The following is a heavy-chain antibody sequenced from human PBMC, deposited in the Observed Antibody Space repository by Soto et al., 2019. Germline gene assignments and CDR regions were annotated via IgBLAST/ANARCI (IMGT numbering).Heavy chain of an antibody. D-gene: IGHD3-22*01. J-gene: IGHJ4*02. CDR3: ARQGPVTYYYDSSGYYPPLDY. Sequence: GESLKISCKGSGYSFTSYWIGWVRQMPGKGLEWMGIIYPGDSDTRYSPSFQGQVTISADKPISTAYLQWSSLKASDTAMYYCARQGPVTYYYDSSGYYPPLDYWGQGTLVTVSS. V-gene: IGHV5-51*01. CDR2: IYPGDSDT. CDR1: GYSFTSYW.